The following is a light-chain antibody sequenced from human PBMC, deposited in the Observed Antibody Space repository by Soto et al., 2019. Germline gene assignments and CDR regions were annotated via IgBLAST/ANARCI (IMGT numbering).Light chain of an antibody. Sequence: QAVVTQEPSLTVSPGETVTLTCGSSTGAVTSGHYPYWFQQKPGQAPRTLIYDTSNKHSRTPARFSGSLLGGKAALTLSGAQPEAEAEYYCFLSYSGARKVFGGGTKLTVL. J-gene: IGLJ2*01. CDR1: TGAVTSGHY. CDR3: FLSYSGARKV. V-gene: IGLV7-46*01. CDR2: DTS.